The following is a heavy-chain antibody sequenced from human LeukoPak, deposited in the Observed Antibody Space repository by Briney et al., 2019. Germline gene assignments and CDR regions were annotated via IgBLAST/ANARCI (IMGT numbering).Heavy chain of an antibody. Sequence: PSETLSLTCTVSGYSISSGYYWGWIRQPPGNGLEWIGSIYHSGSTCYNPSLKSRVTISVDTSKNQFSLKLSSVTAADTAVYYCAKSSYSIFDYWGQGTLVTVSS. CDR2: IYHSGST. CDR1: GYSISSGYY. D-gene: IGHD5-18*01. V-gene: IGHV4-38-2*02. CDR3: AKSSYSIFDY. J-gene: IGHJ4*02.